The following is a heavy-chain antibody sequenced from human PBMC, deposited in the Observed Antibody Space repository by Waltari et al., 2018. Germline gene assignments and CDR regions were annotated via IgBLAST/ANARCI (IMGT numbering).Heavy chain of an antibody. D-gene: IGHD6-25*01. Sequence: QVQLVESGGGVVQPGRSLTVSCEASGFTFSLYTLHWVRQAPGKGLEWVAVISFDGVQKSYADSVRGRFTISRDNSKSTVNVEMNSLRPEDTAMYYCARGMRSGSGYFYYYLDVWGKGTTVTVSS. CDR2: ISFDGVQK. CDR1: GFTFSLYT. V-gene: IGHV3-30*17. J-gene: IGHJ6*03. CDR3: ARGMRSGSGYFYYYLDV.